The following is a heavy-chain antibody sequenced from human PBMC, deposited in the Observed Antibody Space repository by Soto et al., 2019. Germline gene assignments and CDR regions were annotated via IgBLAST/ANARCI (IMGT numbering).Heavy chain of an antibody. Sequence: QVQLVESGGGVVQPGRSLRLSCAASGFTFSSYGMHWVRQAPGKGLEWVAVISYDGSNKYYADSVKGRFTISRDNSKHTLYLQMNSLRAEDTAVYYCATDLDYYGSGSTPRDYWGQGTLVTVSS. CDR2: ISYDGSNK. D-gene: IGHD3-10*01. V-gene: IGHV3-30*03. CDR3: ATDLDYYGSGSTPRDY. J-gene: IGHJ4*02. CDR1: GFTFSSYG.